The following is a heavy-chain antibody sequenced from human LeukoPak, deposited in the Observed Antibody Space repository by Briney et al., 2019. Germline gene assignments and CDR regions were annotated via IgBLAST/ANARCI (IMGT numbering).Heavy chain of an antibody. Sequence: GGSLRLSCAASGFTFSSYAMHWVRQAPGKGLEWVAVISCDGSNKYYADSVKGRFTISRDNSKNTLYLQMNSLRAEDTAVYYCARGPWSDPWGQGTLVTVSS. J-gene: IGHJ5*02. D-gene: IGHD1-1*01. CDR3: ARGPWSDP. CDR2: ISCDGSNK. CDR1: GFTFSSYA. V-gene: IGHV3-30-3*01.